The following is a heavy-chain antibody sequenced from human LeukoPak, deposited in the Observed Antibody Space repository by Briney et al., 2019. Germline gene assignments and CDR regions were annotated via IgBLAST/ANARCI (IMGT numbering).Heavy chain of an antibody. Sequence: GGSLRLSCAASGFTFSSYEMNWVRQAPGKGLEWVSYISSSGSTIYYADSVKGRFTISRDNAKNSLYLQMNSLRAEDTALYHCARGPDSSGWNERDYYYYYMDVWGKGTTVTISS. D-gene: IGHD6-19*01. CDR3: ARGPDSSGWNERDYYYYYMDV. J-gene: IGHJ6*03. CDR2: ISSSGSTI. CDR1: GFTFSSYE. V-gene: IGHV3-48*03.